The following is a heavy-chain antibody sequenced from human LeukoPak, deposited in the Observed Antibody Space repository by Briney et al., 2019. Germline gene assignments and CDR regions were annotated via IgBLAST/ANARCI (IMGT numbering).Heavy chain of an antibody. CDR2: INHSGST. Sequence: SETLSLTCAVYGGSFSGYYWSWIPQPPGKGLEWIGEINHSGSTNYNPSLKSRVTISVDPSKNQFSLKLSSVTAADTAVYYCASSPERYSYGRELYYFDYWGQGTIVTVSS. CDR1: GGSFSGYY. V-gene: IGHV4-34*01. J-gene: IGHJ4*02. CDR3: ASSPERYSYGRELYYFDY. D-gene: IGHD5-18*01.